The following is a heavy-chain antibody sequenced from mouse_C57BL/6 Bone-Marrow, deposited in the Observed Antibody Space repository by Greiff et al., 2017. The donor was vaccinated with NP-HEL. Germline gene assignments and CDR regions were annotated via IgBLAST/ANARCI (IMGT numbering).Heavy chain of an antibody. CDR2: IYPGAGDT. V-gene: IGHV1-82*01. Sequence: VQLQQSGPELVKPGASVKISCKASGYAFSSSWMNWVKQRPGKGLEWIGRIYPGAGDTNYNGKFKGKATLTADKPSSTAYMQLSSLTSEDSAVYFCARAGYPTRFAYWGQGTLVTVSA. CDR3: ARAGYPTRFAY. D-gene: IGHD2-2*01. CDR1: GYAFSSSW. J-gene: IGHJ3*01.